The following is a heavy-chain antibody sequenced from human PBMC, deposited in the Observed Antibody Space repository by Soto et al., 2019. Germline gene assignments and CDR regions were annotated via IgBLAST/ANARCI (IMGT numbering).Heavy chain of an antibody. CDR3: VRDSPIGSTYSGYDGIDY. D-gene: IGHD5-12*01. Sequence: QVQVVQSGAEVQKPGSSVKVSCKASGGTFSNDIITWVRQAPGQGLEWMGRIIPLLDIADYAQKFQGRVTITADNSTGTADMELNSLRYEDTAVYYCVRDSPIGSTYSGYDGIDYWGQGTLVTVSS. CDR2: IIPLLDIA. V-gene: IGHV1-69*08. CDR1: GGTFSNDI. J-gene: IGHJ4*02.